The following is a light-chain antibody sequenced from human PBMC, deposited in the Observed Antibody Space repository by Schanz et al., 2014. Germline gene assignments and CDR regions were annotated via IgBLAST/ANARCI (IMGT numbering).Light chain of an antibody. J-gene: IGKJ2*01. CDR2: DAS. CDR3: QQRAVGNT. Sequence: EIVLSQSPGTLSLSPGERATLSCRATESITSSNLAWLQHKPGQAPRLVIYDASNRATAFPARFSGSGSGTDFTLTISSLEPEDFAVYHCQQRAVGNTFGQGTKLEIK. V-gene: IGKV3-11*01. CDR1: ESITSSN.